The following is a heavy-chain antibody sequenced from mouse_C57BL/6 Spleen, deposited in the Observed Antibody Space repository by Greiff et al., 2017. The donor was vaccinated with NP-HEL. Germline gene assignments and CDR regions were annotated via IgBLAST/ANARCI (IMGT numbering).Heavy chain of an antibody. Sequence: VKLVESGPGLVQPSQSLSITCTVSGFSLTSYGVHWVRQSPGKGLEWLGVIWSGGSTDYNAAFISRLSISKDNSKSQVFFKMNSLQADDTAIYYCASLLRYYFDYWGQGTTLTVSS. CDR2: IWSGGST. V-gene: IGHV2-2*01. D-gene: IGHD1-1*01. J-gene: IGHJ2*01. CDR3: ASLLRYYFDY. CDR1: GFSLTSYG.